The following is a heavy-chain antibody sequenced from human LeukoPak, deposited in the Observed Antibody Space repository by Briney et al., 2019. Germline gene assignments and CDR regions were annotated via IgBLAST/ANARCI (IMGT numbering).Heavy chain of an antibody. CDR1: GGSVSVSSGSYY. CDR2: IYYTGST. V-gene: IGHV4-61*01. CDR3: ARSHDFWGGYS. J-gene: IGHJ4*02. Sequence: PSETLSLTCTVSGGSVSVSSGSYYWSWIRQPPGKGLEWIGYIYYTGSTNYNPSLKSRVTISSDTSKNQFSLKLSSVTAADTAVYYCARSHDFWGGYSWGQGTLVTVSS. D-gene: IGHD3-3*01.